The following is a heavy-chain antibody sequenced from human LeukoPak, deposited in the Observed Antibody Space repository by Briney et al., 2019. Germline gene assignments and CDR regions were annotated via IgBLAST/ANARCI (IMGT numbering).Heavy chain of an antibody. CDR3: AKDRRGYSYGYAFDY. D-gene: IGHD5-18*01. J-gene: IGHJ4*02. CDR2: ISYDGSNK. Sequence: QPGRSLRLSCAASGFTFSSYGMHWVRQTPGKGLEWVAVISYDGSNKYYADSVKGRFTISRDNSKNTLYLQMNSLRAEDTAVYYCAKDRRGYSYGYAFDYWGQGTLVTVSS. CDR1: GFTFSSYG. V-gene: IGHV3-30*18.